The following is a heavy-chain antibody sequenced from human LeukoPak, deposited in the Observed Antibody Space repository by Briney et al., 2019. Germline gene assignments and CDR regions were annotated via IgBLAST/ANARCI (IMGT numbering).Heavy chain of an antibody. CDR2: ISHDGII. D-gene: IGHD5-24*01. CDR1: GFTFSSYA. CDR3: ARDWVYKIDY. V-gene: IGHV3-74*01. Sequence: GGSLRLSCAASGFTFSSYAMHWVRQAPGKGLVWVSRISHDGIISYADSVKGRFTISRDNAKNTLILQMNSLRVEDTAVYYCARDWVYKIDYWGRGTLVTVSS. J-gene: IGHJ4*02.